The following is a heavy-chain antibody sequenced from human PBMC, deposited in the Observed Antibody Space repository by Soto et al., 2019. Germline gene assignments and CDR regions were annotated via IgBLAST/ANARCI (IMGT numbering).Heavy chain of an antibody. D-gene: IGHD3-3*01. Sequence: GGSLRLSCAASGFTFSSYAMSWVRQAPGKGLEWVSAISGSGGSTYYADSVKGRFTISRDNSKNTLYLQMNSLRAEDTAVYYCAEARDYDFWSGSSDYYGMDVWGQGTTVTVSS. CDR3: AEARDYDFWSGSSDYYGMDV. CDR2: ISGSGGST. CDR1: GFTFSSYA. V-gene: IGHV3-23*01. J-gene: IGHJ6*02.